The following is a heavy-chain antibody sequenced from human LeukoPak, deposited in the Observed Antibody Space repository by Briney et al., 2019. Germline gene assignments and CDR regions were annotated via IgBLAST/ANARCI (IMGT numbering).Heavy chain of an antibody. CDR2: IIPIFGTA. Sequence: SVKVSCKASGGTLSSYAISWVRQAPGQGLEWMGGIIPIFGTANYAQKFQGRVTITTDESTSAAYMELSSLRSEDTAVYYCASLRTYYDSSGYYYGPFDYWGQGTLVTVSS. CDR1: GGTLSSYA. J-gene: IGHJ4*02. CDR3: ASLRTYYDSSGYYYGPFDY. D-gene: IGHD3-22*01. V-gene: IGHV1-69*05.